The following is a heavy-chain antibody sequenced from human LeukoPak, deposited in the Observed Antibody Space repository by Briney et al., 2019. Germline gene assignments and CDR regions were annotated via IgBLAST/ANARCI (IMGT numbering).Heavy chain of an antibody. CDR3: AKDSNSGYVSVGPDY. CDR1: GLVFSNVG. CDR2: VRYDGSTE. D-gene: IGHD3-22*01. Sequence: GGSLRLSCQTSGLVFSNVGMHGVRQAPGRGLEWVAFVRYDGSTEYYADSVKGGFTISRDNSRNTLYLRMNSLRAQDTGVYSCAKDSNSGYVSVGPDYGGLGALVSVSS. J-gene: IGHJ4*02. V-gene: IGHV3-30*02.